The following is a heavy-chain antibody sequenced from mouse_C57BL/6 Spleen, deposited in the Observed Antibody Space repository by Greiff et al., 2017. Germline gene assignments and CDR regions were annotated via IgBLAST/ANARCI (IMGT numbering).Heavy chain of an antibody. J-gene: IGHJ4*01. CDR3: ARPLTGNAMDY. CDR1: GFTFSDYG. Sequence: EVQLVESGGGLVKPGGSLKLSCAASGFTFSDYGMHWVRQAPEKGLEWVAYISSGSSTIYYADTVKGRFTISRDNATNTLFLQMTSRRCEDTAMYYCARPLTGNAMDYWGQGTSVTVSS. D-gene: IGHD4-1*01. V-gene: IGHV5-17*01. CDR2: ISSGSSTI.